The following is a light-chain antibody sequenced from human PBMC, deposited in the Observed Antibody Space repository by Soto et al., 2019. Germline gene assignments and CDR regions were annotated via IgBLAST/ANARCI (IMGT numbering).Light chain of an antibody. CDR1: SSNIGSNY. CDR2: RNN. CDR3: QSYDRSLSGYV. J-gene: IGLJ1*01. V-gene: IGLV1-47*01. Sequence: QSVLTQPPSASGTPGQRVTISCSGSSSNIGSNYVYWYQQLPGTAPKLLIYRNNQRPSGVPDRFSGSKSGTSASLATSGLRSEDEADYYCQSYDRSLSGYVFGTGTKVTVL.